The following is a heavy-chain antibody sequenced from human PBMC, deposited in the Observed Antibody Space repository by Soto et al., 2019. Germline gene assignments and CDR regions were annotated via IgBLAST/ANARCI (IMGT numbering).Heavy chain of an antibody. J-gene: IGHJ6*02. V-gene: IGHV3-74*01. D-gene: IGHD6-19*01. CDR3: ARVRGYSSGWAYYYYYGMDV. Sequence: GGSLRLSCAASGFTFSSYWMHWVRQAPGKGLVWVSRINSDGSSTSYADSVKGRFTISRDNAKNTLYLQMNSLRAEDTAVYYCARVRGYSSGWAYYYYYGMDVWGQGTTVTVSS. CDR2: INSDGSST. CDR1: GFTFSSYW.